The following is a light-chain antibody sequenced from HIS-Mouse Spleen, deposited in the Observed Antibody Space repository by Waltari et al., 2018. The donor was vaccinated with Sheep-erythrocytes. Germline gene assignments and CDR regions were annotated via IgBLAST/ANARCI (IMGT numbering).Light chain of an antibody. CDR3: QAADSSGTYRWV. Sequence: SYELTQPPSVSVSPGQTARITCSGDALPKQYAYWYQRKPGQAPVLVIYKDSETPSGIPGRFSGSSSGTTVTLTIRGVQAEDEADYYCQAADSSGTYRWVFGGGTKLTVL. V-gene: IGLV3-25*03. CDR1: ALPKQY. J-gene: IGLJ3*02. CDR2: KDS.